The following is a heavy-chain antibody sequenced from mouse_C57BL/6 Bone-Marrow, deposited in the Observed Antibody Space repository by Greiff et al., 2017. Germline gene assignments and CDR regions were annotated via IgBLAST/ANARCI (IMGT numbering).Heavy chain of an antibody. CDR1: GFNIKNTY. J-gene: IGHJ2*01. V-gene: IGHV14-3*01. Sequence: EVQRVESVAELVRPGASVKLSCTASGFNIKNTYMHWVKQRPEQGLEWIGRIDPANGNTKYAPKFQGKATITADTSSNTAYLQLSSLTSEDTAIYYCARGYYYGSSLFDYWGQGTTLTVSS. CDR3: ARGYYYGSSLFDY. CDR2: IDPANGNT. D-gene: IGHD1-1*01.